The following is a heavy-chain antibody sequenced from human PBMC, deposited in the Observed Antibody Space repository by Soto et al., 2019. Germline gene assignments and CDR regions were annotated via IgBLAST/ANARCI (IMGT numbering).Heavy chain of an antibody. Sequence: SMKVSCKASGGTFSSYAISWVRQAPGQGLEWMGGIIPIFGTANYAQKFQGRVTITADESTSTAYMELSSLRSEDTAVYYCARAKGSALLWSAFDIWGQGTMVTVSS. CDR2: IIPIFGTA. D-gene: IGHD3-10*01. J-gene: IGHJ3*02. V-gene: IGHV1-69*13. CDR1: GGTFSSYA. CDR3: ARAKGSALLWSAFDI.